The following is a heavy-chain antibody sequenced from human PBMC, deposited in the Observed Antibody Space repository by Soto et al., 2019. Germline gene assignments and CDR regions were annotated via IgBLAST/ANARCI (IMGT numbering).Heavy chain of an antibody. D-gene: IGHD6-13*01. CDR2: IYYSGST. CDR3: ASSYGNAWYTY. J-gene: IGHJ4*02. CDR1: GGRMSSSSYY. V-gene: IGHV4-39*01. Sequence: SETLSLTCTVSGGRMSSSSYYWGWIRQPPGKGLEWIGSIYYSGSTYYNPSLKSRVTISVDTSKNQFSLKLSSVTAADTAVYYCASSYGNAWYTYWGQGIQVTVPS.